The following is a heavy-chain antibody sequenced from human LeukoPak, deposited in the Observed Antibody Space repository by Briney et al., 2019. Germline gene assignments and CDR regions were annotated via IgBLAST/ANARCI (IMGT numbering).Heavy chain of an antibody. CDR1: GFTFSNYE. D-gene: IGHD3-10*01. CDR3: ARGGQGFDY. V-gene: IGHV3-48*03. Sequence: PGGSLRLSCAASGFTFSNYEMHWVRQAPGKGLEWVSYISSSGSDIYYADSVKGRFTISRDNARNSLYLQVNSLRAEDTAVYYCARGGQGFDYWGQGTLVTVSS. J-gene: IGHJ4*02. CDR2: ISSSGSDI.